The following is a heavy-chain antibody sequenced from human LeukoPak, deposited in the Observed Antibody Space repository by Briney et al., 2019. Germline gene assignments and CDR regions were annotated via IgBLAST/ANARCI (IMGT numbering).Heavy chain of an antibody. CDR3: ASTGVWGSYRSLDY. CDR1: GYTFTGYY. J-gene: IGHJ4*02. V-gene: IGHV1-2*02. CDR2: INTNSGGT. D-gene: IGHD3-16*02. Sequence: GASVKVTCKASGYTFTGYYMHWVRQAHGQGLEWMGLINTNSGGTNYAQKFQGRVTMTRDTSISTAYMELSRLRSDDTAVYYCASTGVWGSYRSLDYWGQGSLVTVSS.